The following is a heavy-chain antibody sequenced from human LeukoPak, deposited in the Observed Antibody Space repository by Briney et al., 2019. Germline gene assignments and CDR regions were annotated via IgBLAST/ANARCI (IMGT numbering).Heavy chain of an antibody. V-gene: IGHV4-61*02. CDR1: GGSISSGSYY. J-gene: IGHJ4*02. CDR2: IYTSGST. CDR3: AREGIVVVLFDY. Sequence: PSETLSLTCTVSGGSISSGSYYWSWIRQPAGKGLEWIGRIYTSGSTNYNPSLKSRVTISVDTSKNQFSLKLSSVTAADTAVYYCAREGIVVVLFDYWGQGTPVTVSS. D-gene: IGHD3-22*01.